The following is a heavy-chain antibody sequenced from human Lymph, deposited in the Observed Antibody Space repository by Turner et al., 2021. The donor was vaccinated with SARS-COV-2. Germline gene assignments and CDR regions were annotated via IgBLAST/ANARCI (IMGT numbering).Heavy chain of an antibody. CDR1: GFTFSTYA. D-gene: IGHD3-10*01. CDR3: ARYASGGYFYYGMDV. Sequence: QVQLVESGGGVVQPWRSLRLSCAASGFTFSTYAIYWVRQAPGKGLEWVAVISYDESNKNYADSVKGRFTISRDNSKNTLYLQMNSLRAEDTAVYYCARYASGGYFYYGMDVWGQGTTVTVSS. V-gene: IGHV3-30*04. J-gene: IGHJ6*02. CDR2: ISYDESNK.